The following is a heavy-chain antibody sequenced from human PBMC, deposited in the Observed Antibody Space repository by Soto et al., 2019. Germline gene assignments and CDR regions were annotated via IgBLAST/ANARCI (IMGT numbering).Heavy chain of an antibody. CDR3: ARAVAVPADFAY. CDR1: GYTFTGYA. V-gene: IGHV1-3*05. CDR2: INAGNGNT. J-gene: IGHJ4*02. D-gene: IGHD6-19*01. Sequence: QVQLVQSGAKEKKPGASVKVSCKASGYTFTGYAMHWVRQAPGQRLEWMGWINAGNGNTKYSQKFQGRVTITRDTPASTAYRGLSSLRSEDTAVFYCARAVAVPADFAYWGQGTLVPVSS.